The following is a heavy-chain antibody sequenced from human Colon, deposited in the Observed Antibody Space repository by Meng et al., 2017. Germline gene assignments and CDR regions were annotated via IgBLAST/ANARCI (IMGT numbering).Heavy chain of an antibody. CDR2: ITGNSTYI. D-gene: IGHD2-2*01. Sequence: GQLVESGGGLVKPGESLRLSCVASGFTFSGFSLSWVRQAPGKGLELFSSITGNSTYIYYADSVKGRFTVSRDNAKNSLYLQMNSLRADDTAVYYCTRGWMPEWGQGTLVTVSS. CDR1: GFTFSGFS. CDR3: TRGWMPE. J-gene: IGHJ4*01. V-gene: IGHV3-21*01.